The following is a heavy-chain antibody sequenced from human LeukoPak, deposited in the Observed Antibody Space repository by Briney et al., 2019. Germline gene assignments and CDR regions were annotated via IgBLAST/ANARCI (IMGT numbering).Heavy chain of an antibody. CDR3: ARGMTTGPDP. D-gene: IGHD4-17*01. CDR2: IYYSGST. CDR1: GGSASSGSYY. Sequence: PSETLSLTCTVSGGSASSGSYYWSWIRQPPGKGLEWIGYIYYSGSTNYNPSLKSRVTISVDTSKNQFSLKLSSVTAADTAVYYCARGMTTGPDPWGQGILVTVSS. V-gene: IGHV4-61*01. J-gene: IGHJ5*02.